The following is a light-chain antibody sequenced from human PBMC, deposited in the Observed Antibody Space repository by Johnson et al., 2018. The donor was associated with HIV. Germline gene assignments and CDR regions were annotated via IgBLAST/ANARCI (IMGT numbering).Light chain of an antibody. V-gene: IGLV1-51*01. Sequence: QSILTQPPSVSAAPGQKVTISCSGSSSNNGNNYVSWYQQPPGTAPKLLIYDNDKRPSDIPDRFSGSTSGTSATLGLTHLQTRDEADYYCGTWVSSLSGFVFETATKVTVL. CDR3: GTWVSSLSGFV. CDR1: SSNNGNNY. J-gene: IGLJ1*01. CDR2: DND.